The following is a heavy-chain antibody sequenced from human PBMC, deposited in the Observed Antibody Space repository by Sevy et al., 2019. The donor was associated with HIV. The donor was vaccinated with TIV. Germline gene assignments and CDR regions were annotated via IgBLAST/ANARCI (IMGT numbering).Heavy chain of an antibody. D-gene: IGHD3-16*01. V-gene: IGHV3-23*01. J-gene: IGHJ4*02. Sequence: GGSLRLSCAASGFTFSSYAMDWVRQAPGKGPEWVSAITASGNRAYYADSVKGRFTISRDNSKNTLYVQMNSLRAEDKGIYYRAKGAGKVWGIYTIDYWGQGTLVTVSS. CDR2: ITASGNRA. CDR1: GFTFSSYA. CDR3: AKGAGKVWGIYTIDY.